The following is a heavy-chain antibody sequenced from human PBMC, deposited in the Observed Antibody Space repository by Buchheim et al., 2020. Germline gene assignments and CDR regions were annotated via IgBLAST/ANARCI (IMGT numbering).Heavy chain of an antibody. Sequence: QVQLVESGGGVVQPGRSLRLSCAASGFTFRSYGLHWVRQAPGKGLEWVAVISYDGSNKYYADSVKGRFTISRDNSKNTMYLQMNSLRAEDTAVYYGAKTHYYDSSMIDYWGQGTL. CDR3: AKTHYYDSSMIDY. J-gene: IGHJ4*02. V-gene: IGHV3-30*18. D-gene: IGHD3-22*01. CDR1: GFTFRSYG. CDR2: ISYDGSNK.